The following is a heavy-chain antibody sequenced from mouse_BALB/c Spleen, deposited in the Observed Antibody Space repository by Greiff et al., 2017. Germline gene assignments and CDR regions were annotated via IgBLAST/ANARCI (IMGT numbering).Heavy chain of an antibody. V-gene: IGHV14-3*02. D-gene: IGHD1-1*01. CDR2: IDPANGNT. CDR3: ASYYGSSPWFAY. J-gene: IGHJ3*01. Sequence: EVQLQQSGAELVKPGASVKLSCTASGFNIKDTYMHWVKQRPEQGLEWIGRIDPANGNTKYDPKFQGKATITADTSSNTAYLQLSSLTSEDTAVYYCASYYGSSPWFAYWGQGTLVTVSA. CDR1: GFNIKDTY.